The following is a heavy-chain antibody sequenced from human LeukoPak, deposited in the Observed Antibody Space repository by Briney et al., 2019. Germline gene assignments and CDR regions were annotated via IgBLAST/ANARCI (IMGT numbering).Heavy chain of an antibody. D-gene: IGHD2-2*02. CDR2: ISGSGGST. J-gene: IGHJ4*02. CDR3: AKEGCTSAACYTNY. Sequence: PGGSLRLSCAASGFTFSSYAMDWVRQAPGKGLEWVSAISGSGGSTLYAGSVKGRFTICRDNSKDTLYLQMNSLRAEDTAVYYCAKEGCTSAACYTNYWGQGILVTVSS. V-gene: IGHV3-23*01. CDR1: GFTFSSYA.